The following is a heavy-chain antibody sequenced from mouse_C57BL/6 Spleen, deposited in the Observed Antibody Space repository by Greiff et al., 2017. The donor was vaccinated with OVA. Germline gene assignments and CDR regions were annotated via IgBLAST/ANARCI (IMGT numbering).Heavy chain of an antibody. CDR3: ANYYYFDY. CDR2: IYPGDGDT. CDR1: GYAFSSSW. V-gene: IGHV1-82*01. J-gene: IGHJ2*01. D-gene: IGHD1-1*01. Sequence: VQLQQSGPELVKPGASVKISCKASGYAFSSSWMNWVKQRPGKGLEWIGRIYPGDGDTNYNGKFKGKATLTADKSSSTAYMQLSSLTSEDSAVYFCANYYYFDYWGQGTTLTVSS.